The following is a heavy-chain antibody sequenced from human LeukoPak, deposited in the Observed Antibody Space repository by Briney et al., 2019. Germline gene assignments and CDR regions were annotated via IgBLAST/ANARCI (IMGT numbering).Heavy chain of an antibody. J-gene: IGHJ6*02. D-gene: IGHD2-15*01. V-gene: IGHV3-33*01. CDR3: ARDTSGYCSGGSCYDRGYYYYGMDV. CDR1: GFTFSTYA. CDR2: VFFDGSKR. Sequence: GGSLRLSCAASGFTFSTYAMHWVRQAPGKGLNWVAIVFFDGSKRYYTDSVKGRFTISRDNAKNSLYLQMNSLRAEDTAVYYCARDTSGYCSGGSCYDRGYYYYGMDVWGQGTTVTVSS.